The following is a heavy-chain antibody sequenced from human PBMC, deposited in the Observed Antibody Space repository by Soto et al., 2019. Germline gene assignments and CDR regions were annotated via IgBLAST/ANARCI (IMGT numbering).Heavy chain of an antibody. CDR1: GYTFTSYG. J-gene: IGHJ4*02. CDR3: ARDLAMVRGVIPPLDDY. Sequence: GSSVKVSCKASGYTFTSYGISWVRQAPGQGLEWMGIINPSGGSTSYAQKFQGRVTMTRDTSTSTVYMELSSLRSEDTAVYYCARDLAMVRGVIPPLDDYWGQGTLVTVSS. V-gene: IGHV1-46*01. D-gene: IGHD3-10*01. CDR2: INPSGGST.